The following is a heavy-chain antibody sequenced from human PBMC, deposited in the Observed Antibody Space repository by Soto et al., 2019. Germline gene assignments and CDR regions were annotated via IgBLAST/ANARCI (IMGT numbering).Heavy chain of an antibody. Sequence: PETLSLTYTVSGFSISSNRYHWGWLRQPPGKGLEWIGSIYYSGSTYYNPSLKSRVTISVDTSKNQFSLKLSSVTAADTAVYYCARRLYYDSSGFEGGGMDVWGQGTTVTVSS. D-gene: IGHD3-22*01. CDR1: GFSISSNRYH. CDR3: ARRLYYDSSGFEGGGMDV. V-gene: IGHV4-39*01. CDR2: IYYSGST. J-gene: IGHJ6*02.